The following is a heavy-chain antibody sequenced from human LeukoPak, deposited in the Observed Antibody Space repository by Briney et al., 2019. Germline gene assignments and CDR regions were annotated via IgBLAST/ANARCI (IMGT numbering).Heavy chain of an antibody. Sequence: GKSLRLSCAASGFTFSNYAMHWVRQAPGKGLEWVSLISSGGTYEYYADSVTGRFTISRDNSKNTLYLQLNSLRAEDTAVYYCARDSTYYYDSGSSGPHYFDNWGQGTLVTVSS. CDR1: GFTFSNYA. CDR3: ARDSTYYYDSGSSGPHYFDN. V-gene: IGHV3-30*01. D-gene: IGHD3-10*01. J-gene: IGHJ4*02. CDR2: ISSGGTYE.